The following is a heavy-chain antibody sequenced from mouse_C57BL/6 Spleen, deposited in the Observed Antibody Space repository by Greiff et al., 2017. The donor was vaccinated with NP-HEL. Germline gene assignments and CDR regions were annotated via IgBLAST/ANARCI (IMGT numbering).Heavy chain of an antibody. V-gene: IGHV5-4*01. CDR1: GFTFSSYA. J-gene: IGHJ1*03. D-gene: IGHD1-1*02. CDR2: ISDGGSYT. Sequence: EVQVVESGGGLVKPGGSLKLSCAASGFTFSSYAMSWVRQTPEKRLEWVATISDGGSYTYYPDNVKGRFTISRDNAKNNLYLQMSHLKSEDTAMYYCARDGWVSPYVDVWGTGTTVTVSS. CDR3: ARDGWVSPYVDV.